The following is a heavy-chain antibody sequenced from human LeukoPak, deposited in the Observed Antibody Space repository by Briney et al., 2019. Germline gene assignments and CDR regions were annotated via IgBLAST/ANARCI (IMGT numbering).Heavy chain of an antibody. J-gene: IGHJ4*02. D-gene: IGHD4-17*01. CDR1: GFAFSTFG. Sequence: PGGSLRLSCAASGFAFSTFGMYWVRQAPGKGLEWVAVISYDISNKYYADSVKGRFTISRDNSKNTLYLQMNSLRAEDTAVYYCARGAFYGDYGGVLDYWGQGTLVTVSS. CDR2: ISYDISNK. CDR3: ARGAFYGDYGGVLDY. V-gene: IGHV3-30*03.